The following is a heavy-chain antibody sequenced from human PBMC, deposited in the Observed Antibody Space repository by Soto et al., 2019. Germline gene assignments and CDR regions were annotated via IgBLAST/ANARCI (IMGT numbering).Heavy chain of an antibody. V-gene: IGHV4-39*01. CDR2: IYYSGST. CDR3: ARPGDSYGMDV. J-gene: IGHJ6*02. CDR1: GGSISSSSYY. Sequence: QLQLQESGPGLVKPSETLSLTCTVSGGSISSSSYYWGWIRQPPGKGLEWIGSIYYSGSTYYNPSLKSRVTISVDTSKNQFSLKLSSVTAADTAVYYCARPGDSYGMDVWGQGTTVTVSS. D-gene: IGHD3-10*01.